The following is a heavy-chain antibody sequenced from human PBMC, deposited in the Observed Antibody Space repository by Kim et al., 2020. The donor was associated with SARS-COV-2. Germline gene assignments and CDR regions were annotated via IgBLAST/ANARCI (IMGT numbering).Heavy chain of an antibody. D-gene: IGHD6-13*01. CDR3: AKMSPTYSSTGYDGMDV. CDR1: GFTFSSYA. CDR2: ISGSGGRT. V-gene: IGHV3-23*01. Sequence: GGSLRLSCAASGFTFSSYAMSWVRQAPGQGLEWVSAISGSGGRTYYADPVKGRFTISRDNSKNTLYLQMNSLRAEDTAVYYCAKMSPTYSSTGYDGMDVWGQGTTVTVSS. J-gene: IGHJ6*02.